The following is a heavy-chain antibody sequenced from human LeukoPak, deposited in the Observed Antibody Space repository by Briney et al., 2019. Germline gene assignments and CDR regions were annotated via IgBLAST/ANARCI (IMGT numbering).Heavy chain of an antibody. CDR1: GYTFTDYY. CDR3: ARGAAGQLWSIYYFDY. V-gene: IGHV1-2*02. D-gene: IGHD5-18*01. Sequence: GASVKVSCKASGYTFTDYYLHWVRQAPGQGPEWMGWINPKRGGTNKEQKFQGRVTLTRDTSISTAYMELSRLRSDDTAIYYCARGAAGQLWSIYYFDYWGQGTLVTVSS. CDR2: INPKRGGT. J-gene: IGHJ4*02.